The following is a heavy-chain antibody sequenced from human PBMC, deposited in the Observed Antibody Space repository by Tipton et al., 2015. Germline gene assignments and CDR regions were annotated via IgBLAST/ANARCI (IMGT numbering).Heavy chain of an antibody. V-gene: IGHV4-61*01. CDR1: GGSVSSANYY. CDR2: ISYSGST. D-gene: IGHD3-22*01. Sequence: TLSLTCTVSGGSVSSANYYWSWIRQPPGKGLEWIGYISYSGSTHYNPSLKSRVTISVDTSKNQFSLTLNSVTAADTAVYFCARDAWAGDSRGFYYIYWGQGTLVRVSS. J-gene: IGHJ4*02. CDR3: ARDAWAGDSRGFYYIY.